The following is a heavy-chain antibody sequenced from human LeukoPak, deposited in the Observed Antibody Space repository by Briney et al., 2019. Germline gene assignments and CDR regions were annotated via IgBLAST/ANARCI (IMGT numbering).Heavy chain of an antibody. D-gene: IGHD3-3*01. V-gene: IGHV4-4*07. CDR1: GGSISSYY. CDR3: ARDGVSALNLYSDL. J-gene: IGHJ2*01. CDR2: IYTSGST. Sequence: PSETLSLTCTVSGGSISSYYWSWIRQPAGKGLEWIGRIYTSGSTNYNPSLKSRVTMSVDTSKNQFSLSLISVTAADTAVYYCARDGVSALNLYSDLWGRGTLVTVSS.